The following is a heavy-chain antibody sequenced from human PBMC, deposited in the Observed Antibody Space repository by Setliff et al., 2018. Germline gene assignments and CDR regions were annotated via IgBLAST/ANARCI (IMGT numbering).Heavy chain of an antibody. J-gene: IGHJ6*03. Sequence: TLSLTCTVSGASISSDNWWSWVRQSPGEGLEWIGEIYHSGNTNYNPSLKSRVTISVDKSTNQFSLKLNSVTAADTAVYYCVRTDYSDGRYSMDVWGKGTTVTVSS. CDR3: VRTDYSDGRYSMDV. CDR2: IYHSGNT. D-gene: IGHD6-19*01. V-gene: IGHV4-4*02. CDR1: GASISSDNW.